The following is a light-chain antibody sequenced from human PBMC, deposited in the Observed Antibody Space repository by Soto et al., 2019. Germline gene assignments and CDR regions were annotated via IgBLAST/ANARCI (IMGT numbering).Light chain of an antibody. CDR2: DAS. CDR1: QTVTSSS. V-gene: IGKV3-20*01. CDR3: QQYGSSSLT. Sequence: EIVLTQSPGTLSLSPGERATLSCRASQTVTSSSLAWYQQKPGQAPRLLIYDASSRATGIPDRFSGSGSGTDFTLTISRLDPEDFAVYYCQQYGSSSLTFGGGTKVEIK. J-gene: IGKJ4*01.